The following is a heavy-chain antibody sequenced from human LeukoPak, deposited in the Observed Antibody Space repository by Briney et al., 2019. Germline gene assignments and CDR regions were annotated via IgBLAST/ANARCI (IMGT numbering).Heavy chain of an antibody. V-gene: IGHV1-69*04. CDR3: ARIEHYYDSSGYYREAFDY. Sequence: SVKVSCKASGGTFSSYAISWVRQAPGQGLEWMGRIIPILGIANYAQKFQGRVTITADKSTSTAYMELSSLRSEDTAVYYCARIEHYYDSSGYYREAFDYWGQGTLVTVSS. D-gene: IGHD3-22*01. CDR2: IIPILGIA. CDR1: GGTFSSYA. J-gene: IGHJ4*02.